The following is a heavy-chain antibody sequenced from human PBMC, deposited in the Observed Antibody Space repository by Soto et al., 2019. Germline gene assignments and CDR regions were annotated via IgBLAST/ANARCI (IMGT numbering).Heavy chain of an antibody. Sequence: QVQLVESGGGVVQPGRSLRLSCAASGFTFSSYGMHWVRQAPGKGLEWVAVISYDGSNKYYADYVKGRFTISRDNSKNTLYLQMNSLRAEDTAVYYCAKSGASTVTTKIWEFDYWGQGTLVTVSS. CDR3: AKSGASTVTTKIWEFDY. V-gene: IGHV3-30*18. J-gene: IGHJ4*02. CDR2: ISYDGSNK. CDR1: GFTFSSYG. D-gene: IGHD4-17*01.